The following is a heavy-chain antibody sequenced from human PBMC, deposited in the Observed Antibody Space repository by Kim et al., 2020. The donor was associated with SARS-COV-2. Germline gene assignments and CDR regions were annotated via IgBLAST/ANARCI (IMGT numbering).Heavy chain of an antibody. CDR1: GGTFSSYA. Sequence: SVKVSCKASGGTFSSYAISWVRQAPGQGLEWMGGIIPIFGTANYAQKFQGRVTITADESTSTAYMELSSLRSEDTAVYYCARRGPPRYSGYDFYFDYWGQGTLVTVSS. CDR2: IIPIFGTA. V-gene: IGHV1-69*13. CDR3: ARRGPPRYSGYDFYFDY. D-gene: IGHD5-12*01. J-gene: IGHJ4*02.